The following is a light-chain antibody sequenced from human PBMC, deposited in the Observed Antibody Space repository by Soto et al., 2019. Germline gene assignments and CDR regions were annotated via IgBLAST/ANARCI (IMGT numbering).Light chain of an antibody. CDR2: GAS. CDR1: QSISSSY. J-gene: IGKJ3*01. CDR3: QQRKT. Sequence: EIVLTQSPGTLSLSPGESATLSCRASQSISSSYLAWYQQKPGQAPRLLIYGASSRATGIPDRFSGSGSGTDFTLTISRLEPEDFAVYYCQQRKTFGPGTKVDIK. V-gene: IGKV3-20*01.